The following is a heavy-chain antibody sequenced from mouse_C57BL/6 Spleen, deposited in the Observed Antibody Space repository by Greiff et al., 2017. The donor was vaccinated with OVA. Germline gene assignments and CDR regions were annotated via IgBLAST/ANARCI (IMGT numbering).Heavy chain of an antibody. J-gene: IGHJ2*01. CDR2: INPSSGYT. CDR3: AREGYGYDPFDY. V-gene: IGHV1-4*01. D-gene: IGHD2-2*01. Sequence: LVESGAELARPGASVKMSCKASGYTFTSYTMHWVKQRPGQGLEWIGYINPSSGYTKYNQKFKDKATLTADKSSSTAYMQLSSLTSEDSAVYYCAREGYGYDPFDYWGQGTTLTVSS. CDR1: GYTFTSYT.